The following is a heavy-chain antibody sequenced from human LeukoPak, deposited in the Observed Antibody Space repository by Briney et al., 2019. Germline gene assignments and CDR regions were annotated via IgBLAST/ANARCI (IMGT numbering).Heavy chain of an antibody. J-gene: IGHJ4*02. CDR3: VRDRELHY. V-gene: IGHV4-59*01. CDR1: GDSINNYY. CDR2: IYFHGST. D-gene: IGHD1-7*01. Sequence: SETLSLTCTVSGDSINNYYWNWIRQPPGKGLEWIGYIYFHGSTNYNPSLKSRATISVDTSKNQFSLKLTSMTAADTAFYYCVRDRELHYWGQGILVTVSS.